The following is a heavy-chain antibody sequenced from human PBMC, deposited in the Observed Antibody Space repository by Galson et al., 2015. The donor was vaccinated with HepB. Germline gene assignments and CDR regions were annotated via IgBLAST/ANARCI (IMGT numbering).Heavy chain of an antibody. J-gene: IGHJ3*02. CDR2: ISGSGDST. CDR1: GFTFSSYS. CDR3: ADYGSFLRAFDI. D-gene: IGHD3-10*01. V-gene: IGHV3-23*01. Sequence: SLRLSCAASGFTFSSYSMSWVRQAPGKGLEWVSGISGSGDSTYYADSVKGRFTISRDNSKNTLYLQMNSLRAEDTALYYCADYGSFLRAFDIWGQGTLVTVSS.